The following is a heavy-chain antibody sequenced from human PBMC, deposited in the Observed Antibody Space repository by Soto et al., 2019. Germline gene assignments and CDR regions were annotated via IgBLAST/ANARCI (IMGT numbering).Heavy chain of an antibody. J-gene: IGHJ4*02. Sequence: QVQLQESGPGLVKPSETLSLTCTVSGGSISSYYWGWIRQPPGKGLEWIGEINRDGVTNYNPSLKSRLTISVDTSKNQFSLNLNTVTAADTAVHYCARTATQCSRTSCYTVSLDFWGQGTLVTVSS. CDR3: ARTATQCSRTSCYTVSLDF. D-gene: IGHD2-2*02. V-gene: IGHV4-59*12. CDR2: INRDGVT. CDR1: GGSISSYY.